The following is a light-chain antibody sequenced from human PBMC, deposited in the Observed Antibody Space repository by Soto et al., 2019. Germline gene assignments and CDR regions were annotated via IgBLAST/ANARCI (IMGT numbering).Light chain of an antibody. Sequence: QSVLTQPPSASGTPGQRVTISCSGGSSNIGSNAVTWYHQLPGTAPKLLIYSNNQRPSGVPDRFSGSKSGTSASLAISGLQSEDEADYYCCSSAGSYTSVVFGGGTKVTVL. V-gene: IGLV1-44*01. CDR1: SSNIGSNA. CDR3: CSSAGSYTSVV. J-gene: IGLJ2*01. CDR2: SNN.